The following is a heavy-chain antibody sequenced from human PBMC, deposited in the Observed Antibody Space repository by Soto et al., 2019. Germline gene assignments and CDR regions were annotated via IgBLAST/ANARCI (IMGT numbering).Heavy chain of an antibody. D-gene: IGHD3-22*01. V-gene: IGHV3-30*18. CDR3: AKDGYYYDSSGYQHPYYYGMDV. CDR1: GFTFSSYG. CDR2: ISYDGSNK. Sequence: GGSLRLSCAASGFTFSSYGMHWVRQAPGKGLEWVAVISYDGSNKYYADSVKGRFTISRDNSKNTLYLQMNSLRAEDTAVYYCAKDGYYYDSSGYQHPYYYGMDVWGQGTTVTVSS. J-gene: IGHJ6*02.